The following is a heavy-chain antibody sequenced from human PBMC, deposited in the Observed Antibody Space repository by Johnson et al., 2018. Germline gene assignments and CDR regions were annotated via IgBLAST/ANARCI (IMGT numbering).Heavy chain of an antibody. V-gene: IGHV1-69*12. Sequence: QVQLVQSGAEVKKXGSSVKVSCKASGGSFSSYTVTWVRQTPGQGLEWMGASVPMFGSVKSAQTFQGRVTITADESTATAYMELSSLKSEDTAVYYCTRSIAVVPAEPKLGWFDHWGQGTLVTVSS. CDR3: TRSIAVVPAEPKLGWFDH. D-gene: IGHD2-2*01. CDR2: SVPMFGSV. CDR1: GGSFSSYT. J-gene: IGHJ5*02.